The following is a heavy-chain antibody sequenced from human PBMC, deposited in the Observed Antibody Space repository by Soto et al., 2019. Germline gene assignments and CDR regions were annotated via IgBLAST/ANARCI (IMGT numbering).Heavy chain of an antibody. Sequence: QVQLVQSGAEVKKPGSSVKVSCKASGGTFINYVISWVRQAPGQGLEWMGGITPIFGTANYAQKFQGRVTITADKATSTAYLELSRLRSEDTAVYYCARGRYRGTYYSAYWGQGTLVTVSS. J-gene: IGHJ4*02. D-gene: IGHD1-26*01. CDR2: ITPIFGTA. CDR1: GGTFINYV. V-gene: IGHV1-69*06. CDR3: ARGRYRGTYYSAY.